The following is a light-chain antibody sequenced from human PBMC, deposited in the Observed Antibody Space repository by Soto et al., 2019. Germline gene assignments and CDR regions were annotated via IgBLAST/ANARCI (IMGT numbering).Light chain of an antibody. CDR1: SSNIGAGYD. J-gene: IGLJ2*01. CDR3: QSSDSSLSRV. Sequence: QSVLTQPPSVSGAPGQRVTISCTGSSSNIGAGYDVHWYQQLPGTAPKLLIYGNSNPPSGVPDRFSGSKSGTSASLAITGLQAEDEADYYCQSSDSSLSRVFGGGTKVTVL. V-gene: IGLV1-40*01. CDR2: GNS.